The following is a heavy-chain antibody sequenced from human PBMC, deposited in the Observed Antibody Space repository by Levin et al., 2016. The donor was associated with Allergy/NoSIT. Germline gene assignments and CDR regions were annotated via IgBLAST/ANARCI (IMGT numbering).Heavy chain of an antibody. CDR2: INPNSGGT. J-gene: IGHJ5*02. Sequence: GRQAPGQGLEWMGWINPNSGGTNYAQKFQGRVTMTRDTSISTAYMELSRLRSDDTAVYYCARGLSSGWYDWFDPWGQGTLVTVSS. CDR3: ARGLSSGWYDWFDP. D-gene: IGHD6-19*01. V-gene: IGHV1-2*02.